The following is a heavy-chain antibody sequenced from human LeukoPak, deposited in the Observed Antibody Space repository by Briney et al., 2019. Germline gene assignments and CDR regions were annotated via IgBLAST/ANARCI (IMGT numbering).Heavy chain of an antibody. CDR2: IYASGST. Sequence: SETLSLTCTVSGGSITYYFWNWIRQPAGKGLEWIGHIYASGSTNYNPSLKSRVTMSVDTSKNQFSLRLTSMTAADTAVYYCVRVGGDRRSAFDIWGQGTMVTVSS. V-gene: IGHV4-4*07. J-gene: IGHJ3*02. CDR1: GGSITYYF. D-gene: IGHD1-14*01. CDR3: VRVGGDRRSAFDI.